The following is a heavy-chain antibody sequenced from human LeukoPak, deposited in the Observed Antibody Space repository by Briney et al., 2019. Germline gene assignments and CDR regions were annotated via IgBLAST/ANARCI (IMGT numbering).Heavy chain of an antibody. J-gene: IGHJ4*02. CDR2: IIPIFGTA. CDR3: ARDPHHYYGQVGQPYFDY. V-gene: IGHV1-69*05. CDR1: GGTFSSYA. D-gene: IGHD3-10*01. Sequence: SVKVSCKASGGTFSSYAISWVRQAPGQGLEWMGRIIPIFGTASYAQKFQGRVTITTDESTSTAYMELSSLRSEDTAVYYCARDPHHYYGQVGQPYFDYWGQGTLVTVSS.